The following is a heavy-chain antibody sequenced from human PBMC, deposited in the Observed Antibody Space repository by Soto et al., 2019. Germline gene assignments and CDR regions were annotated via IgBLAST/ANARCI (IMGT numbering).Heavy chain of an antibody. Sequence: PGGSLRLSCAASGFTFTNFAMNWVRQTPGSGLEWVSVISGPGDSTDYADSVKGRFTISRDKSKNTVYPQMNSLRDEDTALYYCAKGYCSSTSCSFDYWGQGTLVTVSS. J-gene: IGHJ4*02. D-gene: IGHD2-2*01. CDR3: AKGYCSSTSCSFDY. V-gene: IGHV3-23*01. CDR1: GFTFTNFA. CDR2: ISGPGDST.